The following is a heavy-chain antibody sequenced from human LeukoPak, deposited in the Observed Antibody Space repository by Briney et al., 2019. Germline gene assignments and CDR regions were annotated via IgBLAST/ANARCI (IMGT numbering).Heavy chain of an antibody. CDR3: ARGAFYMDV. D-gene: IGHD3-16*01. CDR1: GGSISSHY. Sequence: SETLSLTCTVSGGSISSHYWSWVRQPPGKGLEWIGYIYYSGSTNYNPSLKSRVTISVDTSKNQFSLKLSSVTAADTAVYFCARGAFYMDVWGKGTTVTVSS. CDR2: IYYSGST. J-gene: IGHJ6*03. V-gene: IGHV4-59*11.